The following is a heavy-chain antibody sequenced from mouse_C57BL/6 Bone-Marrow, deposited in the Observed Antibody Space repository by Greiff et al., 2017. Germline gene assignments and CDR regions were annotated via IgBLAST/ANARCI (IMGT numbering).Heavy chain of an antibody. Sequence: QVQLQQSGAELARPGASVKLSCKASGYTFTSYGISWVKQRTGQGLEWIGEIYPRSGNTYYNEKFKGKATLTADKSSSTAYMELRSLTSEDSAVYFCARVSGVLRAWFAYWGQGTLVTVSA. CDR1: GYTFTSYG. J-gene: IGHJ3*01. V-gene: IGHV1-81*01. D-gene: IGHD1-1*01. CDR3: ARVSGVLRAWFAY. CDR2: IYPRSGNT.